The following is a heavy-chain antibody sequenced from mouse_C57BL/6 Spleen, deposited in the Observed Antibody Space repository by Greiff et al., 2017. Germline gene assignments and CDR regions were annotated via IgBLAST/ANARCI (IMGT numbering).Heavy chain of an antibody. CDR3: ASNWDKAWFAF. J-gene: IGHJ3*01. V-gene: IGHV1-26*01. CDR1: GYTFTDYY. Sequence: EVQLQQSGSELVKPGASVKISCKASGYTFTDYYMNWVKQSHGKSLEWIGDINPNNGGTSYNQKFKGKATLTVDKSSSTAYMELRSLTSEDSAVYYCASNWDKAWFAFWGQGTLVTVSA. D-gene: IGHD4-1*01. CDR2: INPNNGGT.